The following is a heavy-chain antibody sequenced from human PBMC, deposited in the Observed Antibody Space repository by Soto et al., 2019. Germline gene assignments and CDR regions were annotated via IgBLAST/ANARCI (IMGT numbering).Heavy chain of an antibody. Sequence: GGSLRLSCTTSGFTCGDYALSWVRQAPGKGLEWVGFIRRNAYGGTTDYAASVKGRFTISRDDSKSIAYLQMNSLRTEDTALYYCTRASSLDFDFWGQRTLVTVSS. J-gene: IGHJ4*02. CDR1: GFTCGDYA. V-gene: IGHV3-49*04. D-gene: IGHD3-16*01. CDR3: TRASSLDFDF. CDR2: IRRNAYGGTT.